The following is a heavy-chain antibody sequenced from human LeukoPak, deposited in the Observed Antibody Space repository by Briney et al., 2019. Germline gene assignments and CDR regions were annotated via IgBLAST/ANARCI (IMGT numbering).Heavy chain of an antibody. CDR3: AKDRENYDFWSGYYFLFDY. D-gene: IGHD3-3*01. J-gene: IGHJ4*02. CDR1: GFTFDDYA. Sequence: GGSLRLSCAAPGFTFDDYAMHWVRQAPGKGLEWVSLISGDGGSTYYADSVKGRFTISRDNSKNSLYLQMSSLRTEDTALYYCAKDRENYDFWSGYYFLFDYWGQGTLVTVSS. V-gene: IGHV3-43*02. CDR2: ISGDGGST.